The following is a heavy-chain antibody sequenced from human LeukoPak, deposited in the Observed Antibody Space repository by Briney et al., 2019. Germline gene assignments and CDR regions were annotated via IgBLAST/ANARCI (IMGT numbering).Heavy chain of an antibody. CDR2: ISYDGSNK. J-gene: IGHJ4*02. D-gene: IGHD3-9*01. CDR3: ARDFFHDILTGNQPYYFDY. V-gene: IGHV3-30-3*01. Sequence: PGGSLRLSCAASGFTFSSYWMSWVRQAPGKGQEWVAVISYDGSNKYYTDSVKGRFTISRDNSKNTLYLQMNSLRAEDTAVYYCARDFFHDILTGNQPYYFDYWGQGTLVTVSS. CDR1: GFTFSSYW.